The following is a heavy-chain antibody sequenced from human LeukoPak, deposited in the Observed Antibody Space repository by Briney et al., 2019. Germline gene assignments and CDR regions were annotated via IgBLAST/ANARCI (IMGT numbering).Heavy chain of an antibody. V-gene: IGHV3-33*08. CDR2: IWYDGSNK. CDR1: GFTFSSYA. D-gene: IGHD3-3*01. J-gene: IGHJ3*02. Sequence: GSLILSCAASGFTFSSYAMHWVRQAPGKGLEWVAVIWYDGSNKYYADSVKGRFTISRDNSKNTLYLQMNSLRAEDTAVYYCARDTIFGVVIMDAFDIWGQGTMVTVSS. CDR3: ARDTIFGVVIMDAFDI.